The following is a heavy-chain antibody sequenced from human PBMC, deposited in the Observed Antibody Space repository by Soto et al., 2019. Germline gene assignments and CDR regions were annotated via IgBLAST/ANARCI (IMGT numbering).Heavy chain of an antibody. D-gene: IGHD6-6*01. CDR3: ARGPLSSIAARCWVH. CDR2: INHSGST. V-gene: IGHV4-34*01. J-gene: IGHJ4*02. Sequence: SETLSLTCAVYGGSFSGYYWSWIRQPPGKGLEWIGEINHSGSTNYNPSLKSRVTISVDTSKNQFSLKLSSVTAADTAVYYCARGPLSSIAARCWVHWGQGTLVTVSS. CDR1: GGSFSGYY.